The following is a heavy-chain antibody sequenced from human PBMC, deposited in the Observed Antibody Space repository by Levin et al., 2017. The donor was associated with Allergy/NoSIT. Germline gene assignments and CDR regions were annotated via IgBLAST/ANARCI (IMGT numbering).Heavy chain of an antibody. CDR1: GGSITNYY. J-gene: IGHJ6*02. D-gene: IGHD3/OR15-3a*01. CDR3: ARDWTTAAPGGGHYGCGMDV. CDR2: IYYSGST. Sequence: SETLSLTCTVSGGSITNYYWSWIRQPPGKGLEWIGYIYYSGSTNYNPSLQSRLTISVDASKNQFSLKLTSVTAADSAMYYCARDWTTAAPGGGHYGCGMDVWGQGTTVTVSS. V-gene: IGHV4-59*01.